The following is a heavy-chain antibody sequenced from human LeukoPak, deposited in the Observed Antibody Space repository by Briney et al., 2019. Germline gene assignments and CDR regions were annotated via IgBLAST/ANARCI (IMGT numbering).Heavy chain of an antibody. CDR1: GGTFSSYA. CDR2: IIPIFGTA. D-gene: IGHD1-14*01. Sequence: GASVKVSCKASGGTFSSYAISWVRQAPGQGLEWMGGIIPIFGTANYAQKFQGRVTITADESTSTAYMELSSVTAADTAVYYCAREDRAQGLQHWGQGTLVTVSS. CDR3: AREDRAQGLQH. V-gene: IGHV1-69*13. J-gene: IGHJ1*01.